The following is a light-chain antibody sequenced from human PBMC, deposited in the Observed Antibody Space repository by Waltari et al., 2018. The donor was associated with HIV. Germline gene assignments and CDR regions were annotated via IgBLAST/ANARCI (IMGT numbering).Light chain of an antibody. CDR3: QHRSNWPIT. CDR1: QSVSNY. J-gene: IGKJ5*01. V-gene: IGKV3-11*01. Sequence: VLTQSPASLVLSPGERATLSCRASQSVSNYLAWYQQKPGQAHRLLIYGASSRATGIPARFSGSGSGTDFTLTISSLEPGDFAVYYCQHRSNWPITFGQGTRLEIK. CDR2: GAS.